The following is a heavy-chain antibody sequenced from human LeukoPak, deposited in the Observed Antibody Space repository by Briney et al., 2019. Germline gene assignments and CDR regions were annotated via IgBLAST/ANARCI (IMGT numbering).Heavy chain of an antibody. CDR2: ISGSGGST. CDR3: AKDGGYSYGYFSGRVGFDY. Sequence: GGSLRLSCAASGFTFSSYAMSWVRQAPGKGLEWVSAISGSGGSTYYADSVKGRFTISRDNSKNTLCLQMNSLRAEDTAVYYCAKDGGYSYGYFSGRVGFDYWGQGTLVTVSS. CDR1: GFTFSSYA. V-gene: IGHV3-23*01. J-gene: IGHJ4*02. D-gene: IGHD5-18*01.